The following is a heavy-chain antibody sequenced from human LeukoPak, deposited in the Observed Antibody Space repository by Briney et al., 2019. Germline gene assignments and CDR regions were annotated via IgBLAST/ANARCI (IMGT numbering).Heavy chain of an antibody. CDR1: GFTFNSYS. J-gene: IGHJ6*02. Sequence: PGGSLRLSCAASGFTFNSYSMNWVRQAPGKGLEWVSSISSSSSYIYYADSVKGRFTISRDNAKNSLYLQMNSLRAEDTAVYYCARGGPLLWFGELLNYYGMDVWGQGTTVTVSS. V-gene: IGHV3-21*01. D-gene: IGHD3-10*01. CDR2: ISSSSSYI. CDR3: ARGGPLLWFGELLNYYGMDV.